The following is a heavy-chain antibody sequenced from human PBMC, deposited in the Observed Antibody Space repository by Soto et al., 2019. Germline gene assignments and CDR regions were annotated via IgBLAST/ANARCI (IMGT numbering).Heavy chain of an antibody. Sequence: EVQLVESGGGLVKPGGSLRLSCAASGFTFSSYSMNWVRQAPGKGLEWVSSISSSSSYIYYADSVKGRFTISRDNAKNSLYLQMNSLRAEDTAVYYCARDMGVGATSLVYWGQGTLVTVSS. CDR1: GFTFSSYS. V-gene: IGHV3-21*01. CDR3: ARDMGVGATSLVY. CDR2: ISSSSSYI. D-gene: IGHD1-26*01. J-gene: IGHJ4*02.